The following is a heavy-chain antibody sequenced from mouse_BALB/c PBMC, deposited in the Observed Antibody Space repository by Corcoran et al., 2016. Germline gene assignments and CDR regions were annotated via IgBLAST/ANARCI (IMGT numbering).Heavy chain of an antibody. Sequence: QIQLVQSGPALQKPPETFKISCKASGYTFTNYGMHWVQQAPGQGLKWMGCINTYTGETTYADDFKGRFAFSLDTSASTAYLQINNLKNEDMATYVGVRDYGSRDPVDYWGQGTTLTVSS. CDR2: INTYTGET. J-gene: IGHJ2*01. CDR3: VRDYGSRDPVDY. CDR1: GYTFTNYG. V-gene: IGHV9-1*02. D-gene: IGHD1-1*01.